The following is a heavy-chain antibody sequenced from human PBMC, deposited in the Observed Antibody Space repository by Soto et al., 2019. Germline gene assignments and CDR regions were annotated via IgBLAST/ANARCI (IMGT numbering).Heavy chain of an antibody. J-gene: IGHJ6*02. CDR1: GGTFSTYS. V-gene: IGHV1-69*01. D-gene: IGHD2-21*01. CDR3: ARGGQHTKPSYYYTMDV. CDR2: TIPLFGTA. Sequence: QVQLVQSGAEVKKPGSSVKVSCKASGGTFSTYSISWVRQAPGQGLQWMGGTIPLFGTANYAQKFQGRLTIPADESTSTAYMELSSLRSEDTAVYYCARGGQHTKPSYYYTMDVWGQGTKVTVSS.